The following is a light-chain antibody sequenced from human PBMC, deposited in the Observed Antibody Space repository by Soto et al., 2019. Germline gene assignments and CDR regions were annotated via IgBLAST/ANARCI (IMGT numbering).Light chain of an antibody. CDR1: QSVGSS. J-gene: IGKJ4*01. V-gene: IGKV3-15*01. CDR3: QQYHNWPPVT. Sequence: IVMTQSPATLSVSPGDRATLSCRASQSVGSSLAWYQQKPGQPPRLLIYGASARATGIPARFSGSGSGTEFTLTISSLQSEDFAVYYCQQYHNWPPVTFGGGTKVDIK. CDR2: GAS.